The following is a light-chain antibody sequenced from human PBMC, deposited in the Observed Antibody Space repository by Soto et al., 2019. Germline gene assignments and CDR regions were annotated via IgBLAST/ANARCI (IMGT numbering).Light chain of an antibody. CDR3: SSGTSSSTLV. J-gene: IGLJ2*01. CDR1: SSDVGRYNR. Sequence: QSALTQPPSVSGSPGQSVTISCTGTSSDVGRYNRVSWYQQSPGTAPKLMIYEVNNRPSGVPDRFSGSRSGNTASLTISGLQAEDEGDYYCSSGTSSSTLVFGGGTKVTVL. V-gene: IGLV2-18*02. CDR2: EVN.